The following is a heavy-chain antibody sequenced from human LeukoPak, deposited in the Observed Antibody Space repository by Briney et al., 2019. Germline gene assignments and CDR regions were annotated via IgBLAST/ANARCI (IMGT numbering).Heavy chain of an antibody. CDR3: ARGYGSSRGWY. D-gene: IGHD6-6*01. CDR1: GFTFSSYW. J-gene: IGHJ4*02. Sequence: GGSLRLSCAASGFTFSSYWMHWVRQAPGKGLVWVSRINSDGSSTSYADSLKGRFTISRDNAKNTLYLQMNSLRAEDTAVYYCARGYGSSRGWYWGQGTLVTVSS. CDR2: INSDGSST. V-gene: IGHV3-74*01.